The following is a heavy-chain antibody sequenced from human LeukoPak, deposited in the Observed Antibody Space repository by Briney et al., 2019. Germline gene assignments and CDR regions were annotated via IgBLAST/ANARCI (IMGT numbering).Heavy chain of an antibody. D-gene: IGHD2-21*02. V-gene: IGHV3-30-3*01. CDR3: ASDGGDKYYNCIDP. CDR1: GFTFSSYA. Sequence: GGSLRLSCAASGFTFSSYAMHWVRQAPGKGLEWVAVISYDGSNKYDADSVKGRFTISRDNSKNTLYLQMNSLRAEDTAVYYCASDGGDKYYNCIDPWGQGTLVTVSS. CDR2: ISYDGSNK. J-gene: IGHJ5*02.